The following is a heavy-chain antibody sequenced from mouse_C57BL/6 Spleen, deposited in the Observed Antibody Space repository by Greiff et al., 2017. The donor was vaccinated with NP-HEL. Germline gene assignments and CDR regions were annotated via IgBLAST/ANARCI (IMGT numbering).Heavy chain of an antibody. V-gene: IGHV7-3*01. CDR1: GFTFTDYY. CDR2: IRNKANGYTT. J-gene: IGHJ4*01. CDR3: ARSGSSYVGYAMDY. D-gene: IGHD1-1*01. Sequence: DVMLVESGGGLVQPGGSLSLSCAASGFTFTDYYMSWVRQPPGKALEWLGFIRNKANGYTTEYSASVKGRFTISRDNSQSILYLQMNALRAEDSATYYCARSGSSYVGYAMDYWGQGTSVTVSS.